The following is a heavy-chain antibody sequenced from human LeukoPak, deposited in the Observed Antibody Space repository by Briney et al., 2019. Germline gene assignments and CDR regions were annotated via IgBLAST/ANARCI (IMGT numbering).Heavy chain of an antibody. V-gene: IGHV3-11*06. J-gene: IGHJ4*02. CDR1: GFTFSDYY. CDR3: ARGSRVWFEELLFDY. Sequence: IPGGSLRLSCAASGFTFSDYYMSWIRQAPGKGLEWVSYISSSSSYTNYADSVKGRFTISRDNAKNSLYLQMNSLRAEDTAVYYCARGSRVWFEELLFDYWGQGTLVTVSS. CDR2: ISSSSSYT. D-gene: IGHD3-10*01.